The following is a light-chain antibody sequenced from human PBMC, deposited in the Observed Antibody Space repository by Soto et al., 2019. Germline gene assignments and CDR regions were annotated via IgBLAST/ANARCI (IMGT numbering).Light chain of an antibody. CDR1: SSDVGSYDH. Sequence: QSVLTQPASVSGSPGQSITISCSGTSSDVGSYDHVAWYQQFPGKTPKLMIYEVSNRPSGVSNRFSGSKSGNTASLTISGLQAEDEADYYCSSYTSSSTPVFGTGTKVTVL. J-gene: IGLJ1*01. CDR3: SSYTSSSTPV. V-gene: IGLV2-14*01. CDR2: EVS.